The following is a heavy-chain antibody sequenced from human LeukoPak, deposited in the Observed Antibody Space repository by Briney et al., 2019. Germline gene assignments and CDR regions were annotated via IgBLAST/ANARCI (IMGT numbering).Heavy chain of an antibody. CDR1: GFTFSSFD. D-gene: IGHD3-10*01. CDR3: ARRLHDSGSYSADY. CDR2: IKFDGSQK. Sequence: TGGSLRLSCAPSGFTFSSFDMHWVRQRPDKGLAWVAFIKFDGSQKYYADSVRGRFTVSRYNSRNMLYLQLDSLRDDDTAVYFCARRLHDSGSYSADYWGQGTLVTVSS. V-gene: IGHV3-30*02. J-gene: IGHJ4*02.